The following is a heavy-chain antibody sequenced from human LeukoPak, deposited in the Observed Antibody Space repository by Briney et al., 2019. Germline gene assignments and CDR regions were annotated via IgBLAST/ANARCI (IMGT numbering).Heavy chain of an antibody. Sequence: ASVKVSCKASGFTFTSSAMQWGRQARGQRLEWIGWIVVGSGNTNYAQKFQERVTITRDMSANTAYMELSSLTSEDTAVYYCAAARGLSTGAFDYWGQGTLVTVSS. CDR1: GFTFTSSA. CDR2: IVVGSGNT. D-gene: IGHD7-27*01. J-gene: IGHJ4*02. V-gene: IGHV1-58*02. CDR3: AAARGLSTGAFDY.